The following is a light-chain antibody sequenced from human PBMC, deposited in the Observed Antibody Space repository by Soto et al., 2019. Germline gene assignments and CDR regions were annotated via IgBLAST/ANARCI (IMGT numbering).Light chain of an antibody. V-gene: IGKV3-20*01. CDR3: HQYGSSPPVT. Sequence: ENVLTQSPGTLSLSPGERANLSCRASQSVSSSYLAWYQQKPGQAPRLLIYGASSRATGIPDRFSGSGSGTDFTLTISRLEPEDFAMYYCHQYGSSPPVTFGQGTRLEIK. CDR1: QSVSSSY. J-gene: IGKJ5*01. CDR2: GAS.